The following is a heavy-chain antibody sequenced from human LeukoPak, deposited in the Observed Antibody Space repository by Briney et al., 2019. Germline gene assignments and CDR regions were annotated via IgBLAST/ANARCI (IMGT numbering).Heavy chain of an antibody. V-gene: IGHV3-74*01. D-gene: IGHD3-22*01. CDR3: ARDRPWNYYDSSGYSDY. Sequence: GGSLRLSCEASGFTFSQYWMHWVRQAPGKGLVWVSRIDPDGSSTNYADSVKGRFTISRDNAKNTLYLQLNSLRAEDTAVYYCARDRPWNYYDSSGYSDYWGQGTLVTVSS. CDR1: GFTFSQYW. CDR2: IDPDGSST. J-gene: IGHJ4*02.